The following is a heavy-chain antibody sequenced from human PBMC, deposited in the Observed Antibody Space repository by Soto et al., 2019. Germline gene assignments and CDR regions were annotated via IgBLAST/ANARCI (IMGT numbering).Heavy chain of an antibody. J-gene: IGHJ4*02. CDR2: IRGSSGST. V-gene: IGHV3-23*01. Sequence: HPGGSLRLSCAASGFTFSTYDMTWVRQPPGKGLEWVSLIRGSSGSTYYADSVKGRFTISKDNSKNTLYLQMNSLRAEDTAVYFCVKGAWLDYWGQGNMVTVSS. CDR3: VKGAWLDY. CDR1: GFTFSTYD.